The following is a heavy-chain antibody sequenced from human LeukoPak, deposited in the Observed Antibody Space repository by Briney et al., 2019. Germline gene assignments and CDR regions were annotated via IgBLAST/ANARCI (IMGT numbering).Heavy chain of an antibody. V-gene: IGHV4-39*02. J-gene: IGHJ4*02. CDR3: ERGSIAPDY. D-gene: IGHD6-6*01. Sequence: SETLSLTCTVSGDSINNSSYYWGWIRQPPGKGLEWIGSIHYSGSTYYNPSLKSRVTISVDTSKNHLSLRLRSVTAADTAVHYCERGSIAPDYWGQGILVTVSS. CDR2: IHYSGST. CDR1: GDSINNSSYY.